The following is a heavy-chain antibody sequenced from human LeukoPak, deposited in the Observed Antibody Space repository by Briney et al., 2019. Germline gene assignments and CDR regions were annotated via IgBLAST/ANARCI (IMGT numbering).Heavy chain of an antibody. CDR1: GYTFTGYY. CDR2: INPNSGGT. V-gene: IGHV1-2*02. CDR3: ARDEGQWLGGYYYGMDV. J-gene: IGHJ6*02. D-gene: IGHD6-19*01. Sequence: GASVKVSCKASGYTFTGYYMHWVRQAPGQGLEWMGLINPNSGGTNYAQKFQGRVTMTRDTSISKAYMELSRLRSDDTAVYYCARDEGQWLGGYYYGMDVWGQGTTVTVSS.